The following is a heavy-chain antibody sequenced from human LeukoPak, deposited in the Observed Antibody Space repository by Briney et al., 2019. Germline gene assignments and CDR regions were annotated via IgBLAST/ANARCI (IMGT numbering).Heavy chain of an antibody. CDR1: GGSIRSYY. V-gene: IGHV4-4*09. D-gene: IGHD1-26*01. CDR2: IYASGST. Sequence: SETLSLTCTVSGGSIRSYYWSWIRQPPGKGLEWIAYIYASGSTNYNPSLKSRVTISVDTSKNQFSLKLSSVTAADTAVYYCARHSPFASGSFNWFDPWGQGTLVTVSS. J-gene: IGHJ5*02. CDR3: ARHSPFASGSFNWFDP.